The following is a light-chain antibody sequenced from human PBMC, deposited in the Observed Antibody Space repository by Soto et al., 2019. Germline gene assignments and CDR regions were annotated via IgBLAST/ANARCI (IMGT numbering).Light chain of an antibody. Sequence: EIVLTQSPATLSLSPGEGATLSCRASQSVSNYLAWYQQKPGQAPRLLMYDASNRATGIPARFSGSGSGTDFTLTISSLEPEDFAVYYCQQRANWPLTFGGGTKVEIK. J-gene: IGKJ4*01. V-gene: IGKV3-11*01. CDR3: QQRANWPLT. CDR1: QSVSNY. CDR2: DAS.